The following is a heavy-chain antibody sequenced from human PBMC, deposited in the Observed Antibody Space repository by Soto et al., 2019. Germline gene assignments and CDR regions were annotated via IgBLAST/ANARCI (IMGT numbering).Heavy chain of an antibody. V-gene: IGHV3-9*01. CDR1: GFTFDDYA. CDR2: ITCDGGSI. CDR3: AKDNRQWLALYYYYYGMDV. Sequence: GGSLRLSCAASGFTFDDYAMHWVRQAPGKGLEWVSGITCDGGSIYYADSVKGRFTISRDNSKNTLYLQMNSLRAEDTAVYYCAKDNRQWLALYYYYYGMDVWGQGTTVTVSS. J-gene: IGHJ6*02. D-gene: IGHD6-19*01.